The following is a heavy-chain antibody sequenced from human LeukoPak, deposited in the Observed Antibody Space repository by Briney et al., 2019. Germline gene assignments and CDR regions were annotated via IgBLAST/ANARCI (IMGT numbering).Heavy chain of an antibody. CDR3: ARSRAIAAAGTLVHCWFDP. Sequence: SVTVSFKASGGTFSSYAISWVRQAPGQGLEWMGGIIPIFGTANYAQKFQGRVTITTDESTSTAYMELSSLRSEDTAVYYCARSRAIAAAGTLVHCWFDPWGQGTLVTVSS. V-gene: IGHV1-69*05. CDR2: IIPIFGTA. D-gene: IGHD6-13*01. CDR1: GGTFSSYA. J-gene: IGHJ5*02.